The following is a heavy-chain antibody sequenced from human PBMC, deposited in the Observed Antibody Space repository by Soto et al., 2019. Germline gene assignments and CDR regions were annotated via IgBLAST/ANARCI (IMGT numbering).Heavy chain of an antibody. J-gene: IGHJ4*02. Sequence: SLRLSCAACGVTFKTYGMHWLRQDQGKGLGWVAVISHDVSSRDYGDGVKGRFTISRDNSKSTLSLQMNSLRPEDTGVYYCAKDAGSTEYFFASWGQGTLLTVSS. CDR3: AKDAGSTEYFFAS. CDR2: ISHDVSSR. V-gene: IGHV3-30*18. CDR1: GVTFKTYG.